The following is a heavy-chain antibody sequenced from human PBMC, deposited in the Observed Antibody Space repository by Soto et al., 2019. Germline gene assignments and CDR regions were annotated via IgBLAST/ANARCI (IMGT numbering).Heavy chain of an antibody. D-gene: IGHD3-22*01. CDR3: ARDYYDSSGRPTIDY. CDR2: INHSGST. V-gene: IGHV4-34*01. Sequence: QVQLQQWGAGLLKPSETLSLTCAVYGGSFSGYYWSWIRQPPGKGLEWIGEINHSGSTNYNPSLKSRVPISVDTSKNQFSLTLSSVTAADTAVYYCARDYYDSSGRPTIDYWGQGTLVTVSS. CDR1: GGSFSGYY. J-gene: IGHJ4*02.